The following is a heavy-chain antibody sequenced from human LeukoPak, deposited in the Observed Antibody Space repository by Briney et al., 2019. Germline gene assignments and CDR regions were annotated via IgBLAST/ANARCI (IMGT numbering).Heavy chain of an antibody. J-gene: IGHJ2*01. CDR2: INPNSGGT. V-gene: IGHV1-2*06. D-gene: IGHD2-21*02. CDR1: GYTFTGYY. CDR3: ARENEHIVVVTATHYWYFDL. Sequence: ASVEVSCKASGYTFTGYYMHWVRQAPGQGLEWMGRINPNSGGTNYAQKFQGRVTMTRDTSISTAYMELSRLRSDDTAVYYCARENEHIVVVTATHYWYFDLWGRGTLVTVSS.